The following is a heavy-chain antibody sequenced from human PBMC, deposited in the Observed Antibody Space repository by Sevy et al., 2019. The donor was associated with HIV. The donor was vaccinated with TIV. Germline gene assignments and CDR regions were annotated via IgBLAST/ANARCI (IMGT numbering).Heavy chain of an antibody. Sequence: ASVKVSCKASGYTFTGYYMHWVRQAPGQGLEWMGWINPNSGGTNYAQKFQGRVTMTRDTSISTAYMELSRLRSDDTAVYCCGRSIITMIVVGDFDYWGQGTLVTVSS. CDR3: GRSIITMIVVGDFDY. D-gene: IGHD3-22*01. J-gene: IGHJ4*02. V-gene: IGHV1-2*02. CDR1: GYTFTGYY. CDR2: INPNSGGT.